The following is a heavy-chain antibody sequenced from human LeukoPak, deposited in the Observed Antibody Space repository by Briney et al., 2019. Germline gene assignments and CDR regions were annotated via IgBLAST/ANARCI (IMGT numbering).Heavy chain of an antibody. V-gene: IGHV3-74*01. CDR2: INVDGTST. CDR3: ARPYCSGSSCYSPPDY. Sequence: PGGSLRLSCAASGITLSNYWVHWVRQAPGKGLVCVSQINVDGTSTTYADSVKGRFTISRDNAKNTVYLQMNSLRAEDTAVYYCARPYCSGSSCYSPPDYWDQGTLVTVSS. CDR1: GITLSNYW. D-gene: IGHD2-15*01. J-gene: IGHJ4*02.